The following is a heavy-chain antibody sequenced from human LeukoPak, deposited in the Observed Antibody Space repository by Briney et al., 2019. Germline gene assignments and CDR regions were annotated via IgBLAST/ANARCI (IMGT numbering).Heavy chain of an antibody. J-gene: IGHJ4*02. CDR2: ITGTSAGT. D-gene: IGHD1-1*01. CDR1: GFTFSSYA. V-gene: IGHV3-23*01. Sequence: GGSLRLSCAASGFTFSSYAISWFRQAPGKGLEWVSSITGTSAGTYYTYSVKGRFTISRDNSKNTLYLQMNSLRAEDTAVYFCARERLERHLSSDYWGQGTLVTVSS. CDR3: ARERLERHLSSDY.